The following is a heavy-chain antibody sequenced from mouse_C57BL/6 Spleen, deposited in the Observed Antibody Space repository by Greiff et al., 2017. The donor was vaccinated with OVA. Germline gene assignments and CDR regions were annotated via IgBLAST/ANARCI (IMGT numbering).Heavy chain of an antibody. CDR3: AGGDWDMAYYYAVDY. Sequence: VQLQQSGAELVKPGASVKLSCTASGFNIKDYYMHWVKQRTEQGLEWIGRIDPEDGETKYAPKFQGKATITADTSSNTAYLQLSSLTSEDTAVYYCAGGDWDMAYYYAVDYWGQGTSVTVSS. CDR2: IDPEDGET. CDR1: GFNIKDYY. D-gene: IGHD1-1*02. J-gene: IGHJ4*01. V-gene: IGHV14-2*01.